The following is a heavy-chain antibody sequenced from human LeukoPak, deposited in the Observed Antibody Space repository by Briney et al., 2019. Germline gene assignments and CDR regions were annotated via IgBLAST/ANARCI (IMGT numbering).Heavy chain of an antibody. J-gene: IGHJ3*02. D-gene: IGHD3-22*01. CDR2: ISSSSSYI. Sequence: GGSLRLSCAASGFTFSSYSMNWVRQAPGKGLEWVSSISSSSSYIYYADSVKGRFTISRDNAKNSLYLQMISLRAEDTAVYYCARDYSDSSGYYPHPLDAFDIWGQGTMVTVSS. CDR3: ARDYSDSSGYYPHPLDAFDI. V-gene: IGHV3-21*01. CDR1: GFTFSSYS.